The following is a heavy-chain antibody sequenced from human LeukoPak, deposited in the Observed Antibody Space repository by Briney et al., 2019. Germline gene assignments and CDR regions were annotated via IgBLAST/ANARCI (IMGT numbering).Heavy chain of an antibody. J-gene: IGHJ4*02. D-gene: IGHD2-15*01. CDR1: GGSISSSSYY. V-gene: IGHV4-39*01. CDR2: IYYSGYT. CDR3: ARNPSGGYYYFDY. Sequence: PSETLSLTCTVSGGSISSSSYYWGWIRQPPGKGLEWIGSIYYSGYTYYNPSVESRVTISVDTSKNQFSLKLSSVTTVDTAMYYCARNPSGGYYYFDYWGQGTLVTVSS.